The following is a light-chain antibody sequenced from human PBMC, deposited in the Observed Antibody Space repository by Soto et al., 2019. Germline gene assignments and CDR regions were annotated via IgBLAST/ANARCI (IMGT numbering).Light chain of an antibody. V-gene: IGKV1-39*01. J-gene: IGKJ2*01. CDR3: QQSYRTPYT. CDR2: AIS. Sequence: DIQMTQSPSSLSASVGDRVTITCRARQSITNYLNWYQQKPGKAPKLLMYAISTLQSGVPSRFGGSGSGTEFTLTISSLQPDDCATYYCQQSYRTPYTFGHGTKGDIK. CDR1: QSITNY.